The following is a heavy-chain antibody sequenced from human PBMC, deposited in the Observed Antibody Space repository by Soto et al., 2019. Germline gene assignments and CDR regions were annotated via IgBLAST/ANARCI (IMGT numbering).Heavy chain of an antibody. CDR3: ASFRGYSYGSFDY. J-gene: IGHJ4*02. CDR1: GFNFRGYA. V-gene: IGHV3-23*01. CDR2: ISGSGGST. D-gene: IGHD5-18*01. Sequence: GGSLRLCCGASGFNFRGYAVSWVRQAPGKGLEWVSAISGSGGSTYYADSVKGRFTISRDNSKNTLYLQMNSLRAEDTAVYYCASFRGYSYGSFDYWGQGTLVTVS.